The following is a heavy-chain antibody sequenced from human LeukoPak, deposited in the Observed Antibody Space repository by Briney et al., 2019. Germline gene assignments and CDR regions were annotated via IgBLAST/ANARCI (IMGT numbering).Heavy chain of an antibody. CDR3: ARCLPGQAEITMLQNWFDP. J-gene: IGHJ5*02. Sequence: PSETLSLTCTVSGGSISSYYWSWIRQPAGKGLKWIGRIYTSGSTNYNPSLKSRVTMSVDTSKNQFSLKLSSVTAADTAVYYCARCLPGQAEITMLQNWFDPWGQGTLVTVSS. V-gene: IGHV4-4*07. D-gene: IGHD3-10*01. CDR2: IYTSGST. CDR1: GGSISSYY.